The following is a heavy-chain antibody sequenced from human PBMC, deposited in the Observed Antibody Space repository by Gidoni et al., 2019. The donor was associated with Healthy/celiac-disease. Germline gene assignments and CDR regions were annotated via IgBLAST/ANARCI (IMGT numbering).Heavy chain of an antibody. J-gene: IGHJ5*02. CDR2: IYRSGST. V-gene: IGHV4-39*02. Sequence: QLQLQESGPGLVKPSETLSLTCTVSGGSISSSSYYWGWIRQPPGKGLEWIGSIYRSGSTYYNPSLKSRVTISVDTSKNHFSLKLSSVTAADTAVYYCAGGFGEFNLVWFDPWGQGTLVTVSS. CDR1: GGSISSSSYY. D-gene: IGHD3-10*01. CDR3: AGGFGEFNLVWFDP.